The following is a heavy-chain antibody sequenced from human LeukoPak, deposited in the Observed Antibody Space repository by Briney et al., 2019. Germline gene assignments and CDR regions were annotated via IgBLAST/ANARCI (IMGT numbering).Heavy chain of an antibody. J-gene: IGHJ4*02. Sequence: GGSLRLSCAASGFTFSSYSMNWVRQAPGKGLEWVSYISSSSSIIYYADSVKGRFTISRDNAKNSLYLQMNSLRAEDTAVYYCAGLDSSGYPFDYWGQGTLVTVSS. V-gene: IGHV3-48*04. CDR1: GFTFSSYS. CDR3: AGLDSSGYPFDY. CDR2: ISSSSSII. D-gene: IGHD3-22*01.